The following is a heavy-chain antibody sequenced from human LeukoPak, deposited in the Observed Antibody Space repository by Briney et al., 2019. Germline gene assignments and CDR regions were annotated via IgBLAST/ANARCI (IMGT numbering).Heavy chain of an antibody. J-gene: IGHJ4*02. CDR2: MNPNSGNT. D-gene: IGHD1-26*01. Sequence: ASVKVSFKASGYTFTSYDINWVRQATGQGLEWMGWMNPNSGNTGYAQKLQGRVTMTTDTSTSTAYMELRSLRSDDTAVYYCARDQWELLGTIDYWGQGTLVTVSS. V-gene: IGHV1-8*01. CDR1: GYTFTSYD. CDR3: ARDQWELLGTIDY.